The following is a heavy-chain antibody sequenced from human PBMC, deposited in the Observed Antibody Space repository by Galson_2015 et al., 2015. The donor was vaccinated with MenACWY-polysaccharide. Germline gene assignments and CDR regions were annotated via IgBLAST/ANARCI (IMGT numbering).Heavy chain of an antibody. V-gene: IGHV3-23*01. CDR3: AKAEHSGRYGGLDY. D-gene: IGHD1-26*01. Sequence: SLRLSCAASGFTFSGYALSWVRQAPGKGLEWVSVISGSGGSTYYADAVKGRFTISRDRSKYTLYLQMNIQRAEDTAVYYCAKAEHSGRYGGLDYWGQGTLVTVPS. CDR2: ISGSGGST. CDR1: GFTFSGYA. J-gene: IGHJ4*02.